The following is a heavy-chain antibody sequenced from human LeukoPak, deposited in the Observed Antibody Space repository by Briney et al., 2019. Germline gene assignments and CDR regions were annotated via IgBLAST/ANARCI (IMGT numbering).Heavy chain of an antibody. CDR3: ARRAGGHSHPYDY. V-gene: IGHV3-30*04. J-gene: IGHJ4*02. D-gene: IGHD4-23*01. Sequence: GGSLRLSCAASGFTFSSYAMHWVRQAPGKGLEWVAVISYDGSNKYYADSVKGRFTISRDNSKNTLYLQMNSLRAEDTAVYYCARRAGGHSHPYDYWGQGILVTVSS. CDR2: ISYDGSNK. CDR1: GFTFSSYA.